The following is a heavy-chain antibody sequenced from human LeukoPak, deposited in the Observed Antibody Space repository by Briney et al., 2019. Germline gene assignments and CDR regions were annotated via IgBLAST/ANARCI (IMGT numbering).Heavy chain of an antibody. CDR1: GYSFTSYW. CDR3: ARRSSLHCGGDCYGDAFDI. V-gene: IGHV5-51*01. CDR2: IYPGDSDT. Sequence: GESLKISCKGSGYSFTSYWIGWVRQMPGKGLEWMGIIYPGDSDTRYSPSFQGQVTISADKSISTAYLQWSSLKASDTAMYYCARRSSLHCGGDCYGDAFDIWGQGTMVTVSS. J-gene: IGHJ3*02. D-gene: IGHD2-21*02.